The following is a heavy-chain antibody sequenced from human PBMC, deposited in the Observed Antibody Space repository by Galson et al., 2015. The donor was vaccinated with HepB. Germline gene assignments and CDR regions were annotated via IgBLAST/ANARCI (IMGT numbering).Heavy chain of an antibody. CDR2: IYHSGST. D-gene: IGHD4-23*01. CDR3: AREKGGNASLHY. CDR1: VVFISSSDW. V-gene: IGHV4-4*02. Sequence: AGLPLTCAVSVVFISSSDWWIWVRQAPGLGLEWVGRIYHSGSTNYNTSHDSRVTISVDRSKNQFELKLTSVTAADTAVYYCAREKGGNASLHYWGQGTLVTVSS. J-gene: IGHJ4*02.